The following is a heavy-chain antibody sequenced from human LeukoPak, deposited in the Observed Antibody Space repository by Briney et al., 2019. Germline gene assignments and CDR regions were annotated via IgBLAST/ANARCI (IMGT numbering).Heavy chain of an antibody. CDR3: ARLAMVNYYYYYMDV. CDR1: GGTFSSYA. V-gene: IGHV1-69*13. J-gene: IGHJ6*03. D-gene: IGHD5-18*01. CDR2: IIPIFGTA. Sequence: ASVKVSCKASGGTFSSYAISWVRQAPGQGLEWMGGIIPIFGTANYAQKFQGRVTITADESTSTAYMELSSLRSEDTAVYYCARLAMVNYYYYYMDVWGKGTTVTVSS.